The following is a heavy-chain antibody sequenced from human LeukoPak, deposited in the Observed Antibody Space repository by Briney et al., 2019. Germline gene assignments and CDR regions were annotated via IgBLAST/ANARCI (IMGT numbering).Heavy chain of an antibody. J-gene: IGHJ4*02. Sequence: GGSLRLSCAASGFTFYSYAMNWVRQAPGKGLEWVSTISGSGGSTYYADSVKGRFTISRDNSKNTLYLQMNSLRAEDTAVYYCAKDRTDRGYWGQGTLVTVSS. CDR3: AKDRTDRGY. CDR2: ISGSGGST. V-gene: IGHV3-23*01. D-gene: IGHD2-15*01. CDR1: GFTFYSYA.